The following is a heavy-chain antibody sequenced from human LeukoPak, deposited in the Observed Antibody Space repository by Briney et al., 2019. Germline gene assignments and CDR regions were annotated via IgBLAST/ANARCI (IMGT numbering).Heavy chain of an antibody. CDR2: IYTSGST. V-gene: IGHV4-61*02. CDR3: AREGTLAGYYDGPSY. Sequence: SETLSLTCTVSGASITSGNYYWVWMRQPGGKGLEWIGRIYTSGSTNYNPSLNSRVTISVDTSKNQFSLRLSSVTAADMAVYYCAREGTLAGYYDGPSYWGQGTLVTVSS. J-gene: IGHJ4*02. D-gene: IGHD3-9*01. CDR1: GASITSGNYY.